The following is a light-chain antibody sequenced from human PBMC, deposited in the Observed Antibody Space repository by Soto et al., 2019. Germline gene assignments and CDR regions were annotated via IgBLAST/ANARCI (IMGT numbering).Light chain of an antibody. CDR3: QQYGSSQWT. J-gene: IGKJ1*01. CDR1: QSVSSSS. CDR2: GAS. V-gene: IGKV3-20*01. Sequence: EIVLTQSPGTLAFSPGERSTLSCRSSQSVSSSSLAWYQQKPGQAPRLLIHGASSRATGIPDRFSGSGSGTDFTLTISRLEPEDFAVYYCQQYGSSQWTFGQGTKVDIK.